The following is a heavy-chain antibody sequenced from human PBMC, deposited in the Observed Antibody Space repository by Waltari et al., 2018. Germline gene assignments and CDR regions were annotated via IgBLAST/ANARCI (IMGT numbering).Heavy chain of an antibody. J-gene: IGHJ6*02. V-gene: IGHV3-9*01. D-gene: IGHD6-13*01. CDR1: GFTFADSA. CDR2: ISWKSGST. CDR3: AKAPRRYSRAERGFGMDV. Sequence: EVQLVESGGGLVQPGRSLRLSCAASGFTFADSAMPWVRQAPGKGLEWVSGISWKSGSTDYADSVKGRFTSARDNAKNSLYLQMKSLRIEDTALYYCAKAPRRYSRAERGFGMDVWGQGTTVTVSS.